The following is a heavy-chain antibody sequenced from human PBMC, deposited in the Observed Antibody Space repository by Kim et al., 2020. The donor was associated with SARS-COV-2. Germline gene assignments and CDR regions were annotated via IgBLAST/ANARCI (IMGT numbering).Heavy chain of an antibody. D-gene: IGHD3-22*01. CDR3: ARDPYYYDSSGYSVGWFDP. CDR1: GGSISSGSYY. V-gene: IGHV4-61*02. CDR2: IYTSGST. Sequence: SETLSLTCTVSGGSISSGSYYWSWIRKPAGKGLEWIGRIYTSGSTNYNPSLKSRVTISVDTSKNQFSLKLSSVTAADTAVYYCARDPYYYDSSGYSVGWFDPWGQGTLVTVSS. J-gene: IGHJ5*02.